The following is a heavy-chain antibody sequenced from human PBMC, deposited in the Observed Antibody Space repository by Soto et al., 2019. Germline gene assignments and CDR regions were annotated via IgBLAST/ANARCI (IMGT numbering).Heavy chain of an antibody. CDR1: GFTFSGYS. CDR2: INHSGTYV. J-gene: IGHJ4*02. Sequence: GGTLRLSCAASGFTFSGYSMNWVRQAPGKELEWVSSINHSGTYVYYADSVKGRFTISRDNAKNTLYLQMNSLRVEDRAVYYCVVPAIAGWPGYWGQGTLVTVSS. V-gene: IGHV3-21*01. D-gene: IGHD6-13*01. CDR3: VVPAIAGWPGY.